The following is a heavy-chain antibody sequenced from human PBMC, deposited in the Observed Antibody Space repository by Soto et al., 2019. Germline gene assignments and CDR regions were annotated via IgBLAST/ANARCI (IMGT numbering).Heavy chain of an antibody. CDR1: GGSISSGVYY. CDR3: ARVATVTTSAFDI. V-gene: IGHV4-31*03. D-gene: IGHD4-17*01. J-gene: IGHJ3*02. Sequence: SETLSLTCTVSGGSISSGVYYWSWIRQHPGKGLEWIGYIYYSGSTYYNPSLKSRVTISVDTSKNQFSLKLSSVTAADTAVYYCARVATVTTSAFDIWGQGTVVTVSS. CDR2: IYYSGST.